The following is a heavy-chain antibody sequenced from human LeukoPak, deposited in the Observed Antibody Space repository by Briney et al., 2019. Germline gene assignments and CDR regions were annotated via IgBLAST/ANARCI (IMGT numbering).Heavy chain of an antibody. CDR3: TRHSPHYGGYGY. D-gene: IGHD5-12*01. V-gene: IGHV4-59*01. Sequence: PSETLSLTCTVSDGSISSYYWSWIRKPPGKGLEWIGYIYYSGSTNYNPSLKSRVTISLDTSKNQFSLKLSSVTAADTAVYYCTRHSPHYGGYGYWGQGTLVTVSS. CDR2: IYYSGST. J-gene: IGHJ4*02. CDR1: DGSISSYY.